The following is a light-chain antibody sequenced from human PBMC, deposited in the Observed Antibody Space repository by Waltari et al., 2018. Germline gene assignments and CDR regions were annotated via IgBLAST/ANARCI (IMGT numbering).Light chain of an antibody. V-gene: IGKV1-33*01. CDR2: DAS. CDR1: QDIRNY. Sequence: DIQLTQSPSSLSASVGDRVTITCQASQDIRNYLSWYQQKPGKAPKLLMYDASNLERGVPSRFSGSGSGTEFTLTISSLQPEDFATYYCQQYDNLPPFTFGQGTKLEIK. J-gene: IGKJ2*01. CDR3: QQYDNLPPFT.